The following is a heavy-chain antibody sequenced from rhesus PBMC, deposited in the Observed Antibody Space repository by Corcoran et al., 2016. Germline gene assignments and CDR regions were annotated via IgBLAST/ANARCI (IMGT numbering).Heavy chain of an antibody. CDR3: ATEGYSGYSYWGGFDY. J-gene: IGHJ4*01. CDR1: VYTLTDYY. V-gene: IGHV1-111*02. Sequence: EVQLVQSGAEGKKPGASVKISCKASVYTLTDYYLHWVRQAPGKGLEWMGRVDPEDGEAIHAQKFQDRVTITADTSTDTAYMELSSLRSEDTAVYYCATEGYSGYSYWGGFDYWGQGVLVTVSS. CDR2: VDPEDGEA. D-gene: IGHD5-30*01.